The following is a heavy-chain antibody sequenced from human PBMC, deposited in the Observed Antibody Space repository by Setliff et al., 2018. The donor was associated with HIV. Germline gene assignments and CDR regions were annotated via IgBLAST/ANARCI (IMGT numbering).Heavy chain of an antibody. J-gene: IGHJ4*02. CDR3: VRSEGQWLRPEGALCDY. Sequence: ASVKVSCKASGYTFTSYDISWVRQAPGQGLEWMGWMSTYNGNTNYAQKVRGRVTMTTDTSTSTAYMELRSLRSDDTAVYYCVRSEGQWLRPEGALCDYWGQGTLVTVSS. CDR2: MSTYNGNT. CDR1: GYTFTSYD. D-gene: IGHD5-12*01. V-gene: IGHV1-18*01.